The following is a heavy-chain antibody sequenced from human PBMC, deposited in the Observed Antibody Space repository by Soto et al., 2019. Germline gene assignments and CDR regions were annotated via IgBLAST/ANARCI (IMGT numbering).Heavy chain of an antibody. J-gene: IGHJ6*02. CDR1: GFTFSSYG. CDR3: ARVGGIMATAYYYGMDV. D-gene: IGHD5-12*01. CDR2: IWYDGSNK. V-gene: IGHV3-33*01. Sequence: HPGGSLRLACAVSGFTFSSYGMHWVRQAPGKGLEWVAVIWYDGSNKYYADSVKGRFTISRDNSKNTLHLQMNSLRAEDTAVYYCARVGGIMATAYYYGMDVWGQGTTVTVSS.